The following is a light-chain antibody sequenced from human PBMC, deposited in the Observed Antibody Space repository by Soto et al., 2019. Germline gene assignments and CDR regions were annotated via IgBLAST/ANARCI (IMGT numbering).Light chain of an antibody. CDR1: QSFSSSY. CDR3: QQYGSSPRT. Sequence: EIVLTQSPGTLSLSPGERATLSCRASQSFSSSYLAWYQQKPGQAPRLLIYGASNRATGSPDRFSGSGSGTDFTLTISSLEPGDLAVYYCQQYGSSPRTFGQGTKVEIK. V-gene: IGKV3-20*01. J-gene: IGKJ1*01. CDR2: GAS.